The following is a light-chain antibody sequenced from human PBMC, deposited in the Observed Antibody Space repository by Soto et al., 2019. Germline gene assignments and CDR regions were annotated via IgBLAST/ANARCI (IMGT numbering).Light chain of an antibody. CDR3: QLYGSALFT. CDR1: QSFSSSY. Sequence: EIVLTQSPGTLYLSPGERATLSCRASQSFSSSYLAWYQQKPGQATRLLIYGASSRATGIPDRFSGSGSGTDFILTISSLEPEDFAVYYCQLYGSALFTFVPGTKVDV. CDR2: GAS. V-gene: IGKV3-20*01. J-gene: IGKJ3*01.